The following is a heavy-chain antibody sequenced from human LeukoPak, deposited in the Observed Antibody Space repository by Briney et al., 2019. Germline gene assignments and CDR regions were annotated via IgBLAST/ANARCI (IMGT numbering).Heavy chain of an antibody. V-gene: IGHV3-11*01. D-gene: IGHD1-26*01. CDR3: AGGPVSYPYYYYMDV. CDR1: GFSFSDYY. Sequence: TGGSLRLSSAASGFSFSDYYMSWIRQAPGKGLEWVSYISSSGSTIYYADSVKGRFTISRDNAKNSLYLQMNSLRAEDTAVYYCAGGPVSYPYYYYMDVWGKGTTVTVSS. CDR2: ISSSGSTI. J-gene: IGHJ6*03.